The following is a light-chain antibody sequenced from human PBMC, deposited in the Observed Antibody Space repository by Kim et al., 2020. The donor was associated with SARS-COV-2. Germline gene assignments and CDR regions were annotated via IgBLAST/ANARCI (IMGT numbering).Light chain of an antibody. Sequence: DIQMTQSPSSLSASVGDRVTITCRASQGITNHLAWFQQKPGKAPKSLIYDVSTLQSGVPSKFSGSGSGTDFSLTITSLQPEDSATYYCQQYHSYPITFGGGTKVDIK. J-gene: IGKJ4*01. V-gene: IGKV1-16*02. CDR3: QQYHSYPIT. CDR2: DVS. CDR1: QGITNH.